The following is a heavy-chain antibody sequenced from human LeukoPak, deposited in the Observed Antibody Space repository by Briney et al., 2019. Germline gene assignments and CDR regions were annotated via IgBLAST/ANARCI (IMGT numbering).Heavy chain of an antibody. CDR1: GFTFSSYA. D-gene: IGHD6-13*01. V-gene: IGHV3-23*01. CDR3: ALGTRGSSWSYYFDY. J-gene: IGHJ4*02. Sequence: GGSLRLSCAASGFTFSSYAMSWVRQAPGKGLEWVSSISVSGGNTYYADSVRGRFAISRGNSKNTLYLQMNSLRAEDTAVYYCALGTRGSSWSYYFDYWGQGTLVTVSS. CDR2: ISVSGGNT.